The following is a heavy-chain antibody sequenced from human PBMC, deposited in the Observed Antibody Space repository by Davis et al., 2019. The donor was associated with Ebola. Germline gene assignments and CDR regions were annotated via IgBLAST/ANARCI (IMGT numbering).Heavy chain of an antibody. Sequence: PGGSLRLSCAASGFTFSSYAMSWVRQAPGKGLEWVSAIAGSGGSTYHADSVKGRFTISRHNSKNTLYLQMNSLRAEDTAVYYCARYIPQVVITQADAFDIWGQGTMVTVSS. D-gene: IGHD3-22*01. V-gene: IGHV3-23*01. CDR1: GFTFSSYA. CDR3: ARYIPQVVITQADAFDI. CDR2: IAGSGGST. J-gene: IGHJ3*02.